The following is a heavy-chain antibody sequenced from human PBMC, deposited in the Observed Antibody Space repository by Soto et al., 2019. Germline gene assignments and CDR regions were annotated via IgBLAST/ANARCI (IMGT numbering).Heavy chain of an antibody. D-gene: IGHD3-10*01. V-gene: IGHV3-23*01. CDR1: GFTFSSYA. Sequence: GESLKISCAASGFTFSSYAMSWVRQAPGKGLEWVSAISGSGGSTYYADSVKGRFTISRDNSKNTLYLQMNSLRAEDTAVYYCARKGRFGETGGWGQGTLVTVSS. J-gene: IGHJ4*02. CDR3: ARKGRFGETGG. CDR2: ISGSGGST.